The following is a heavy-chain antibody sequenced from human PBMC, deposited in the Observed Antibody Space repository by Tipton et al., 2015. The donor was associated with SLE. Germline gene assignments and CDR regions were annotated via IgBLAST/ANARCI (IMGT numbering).Heavy chain of an antibody. J-gene: IGHJ3*01. D-gene: IGHD5-18*01. CDR1: GGSISSYY. Sequence: TLSLTCTVSGGSISSYYWSWIRQPPGKALEWIGHLYNSGSTNSNPSLKSRVTISVDTSKNQISLKLKSLTPADTAVSYCARSGHSYGFEAFDVWGQGTMVTVSS. CDR3: ARSGHSYGFEAFDV. CDR2: LYNSGST. V-gene: IGHV4-59*01.